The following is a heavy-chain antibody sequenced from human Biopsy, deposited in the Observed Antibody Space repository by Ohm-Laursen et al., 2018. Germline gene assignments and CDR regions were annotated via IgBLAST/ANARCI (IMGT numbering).Heavy chain of an antibody. Sequence: TLSLTCTVSGGSISSGGSYWSWIRQRPGKGLEWIGYIFNSANTYYNPSLKNLITISGDTSKNQFSLKLNSVTAADTAVYYCARDSGILNYGNFKYYHYYGMDVWGQGTKVTVS. D-gene: IGHD4-11*01. CDR1: GGSISSGGSY. J-gene: IGHJ6*02. CDR3: ARDSGILNYGNFKYYHYYGMDV. V-gene: IGHV4-31*01. CDR2: IFNSANT.